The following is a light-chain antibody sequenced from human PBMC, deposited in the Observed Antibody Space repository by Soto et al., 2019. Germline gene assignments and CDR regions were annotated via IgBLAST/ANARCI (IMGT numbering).Light chain of an antibody. J-gene: IGKJ3*01. CDR1: QSISSW. Sequence: DIQMTQSPSTLSASVGDRVTITCRASQSISSWLAWYQQKPGKAPKLLIYKSSSLETGVPSRFSGSGSGTEFTLTISSLQPDDFATYYCQQYNTFLFTFGPGTTVDFK. V-gene: IGKV1-5*03. CDR2: KSS. CDR3: QQYNTFLFT.